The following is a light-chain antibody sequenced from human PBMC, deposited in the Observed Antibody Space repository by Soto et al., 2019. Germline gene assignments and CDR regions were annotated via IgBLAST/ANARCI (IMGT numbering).Light chain of an antibody. CDR1: QTISSY. Sequence: IHMAQSPPSLSASVGDRVTITCRASQTISSYLNWFQQKPGKAPKLLIYAASSLQSGVPSRFSGSGSGTDFTLTISSLQPEDFATYYCQQSYSTPPDTFGGGTRWIS. CDR3: QQSYSTPPDT. V-gene: IGKV1-39*01. CDR2: AAS. J-gene: IGKJ4*01.